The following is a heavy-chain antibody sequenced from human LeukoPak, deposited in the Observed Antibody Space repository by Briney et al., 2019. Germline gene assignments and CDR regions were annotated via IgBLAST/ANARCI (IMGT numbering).Heavy chain of an antibody. J-gene: IGHJ4*02. D-gene: IGHD1-26*01. V-gene: IGHV4-39*07. CDR1: GGSISSSSYY. Sequence: PSETLSLTCTVSGGSISSSSYYWGWIRQPPGKGLEWIGSIYYSGSTYYNPSLKSRVTISVDTSKNQFSLKLSSVTAADTAVYYCARPKGSGSYYGPIDYWGQGTLVTVSS. CDR2: IYYSGST. CDR3: ARPKGSGSYYGPIDY.